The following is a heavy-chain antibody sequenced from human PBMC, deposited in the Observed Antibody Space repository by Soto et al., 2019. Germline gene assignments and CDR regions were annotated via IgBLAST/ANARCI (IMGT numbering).Heavy chain of an antibody. CDR2: INPKSGDT. D-gene: IGHD1-26*01. CDR3: ARSSGGYSYNGMDV. V-gene: IGHV1-2*02. CDR1: GYTFTGYY. J-gene: IGHJ6*02. Sequence: QEQLVQSGAEVKQPGASVKVSCKASGYTFTGYYIHWVRQAPGQGLEWMGWINPKSGDTKYAQKFQGRVTVTRDTYISRAYMELSRLRADDPAVYYCARSSGGYSYNGMDVWGQGTTVTVSS.